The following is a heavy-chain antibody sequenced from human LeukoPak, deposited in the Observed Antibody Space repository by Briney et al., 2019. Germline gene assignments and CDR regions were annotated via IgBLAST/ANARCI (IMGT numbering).Heavy chain of an antibody. D-gene: IGHD2-15*01. CDR2: IFYSGII. CDR3: SRRDCSQRSCRYWYFDP. V-gene: IGHV4-39*07. Sequence: SETLSLTCTVSGGSIISGGSYWGWIRQPPGRGLEWLGSIFYSGIIYYNPSLRGRVTLSVNPSQNQFSLELSSVTAADTAVYYCSRRDCSQRSCRYWYFDPWGRGTLLTVSS. J-gene: IGHJ2*01. CDR1: GGSIISGGSY.